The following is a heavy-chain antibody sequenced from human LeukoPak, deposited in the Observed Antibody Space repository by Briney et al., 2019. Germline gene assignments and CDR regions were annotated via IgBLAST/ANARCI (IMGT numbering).Heavy chain of an antibody. CDR2: TYYRSKWYK. CDR3: ARDLSDAVDGTTGFDF. D-gene: IGHD6-19*01. J-gene: IGHJ4*02. CDR1: GDSVSSNSAG. Sequence: SQTLSLTCGISGDSVSSNSAGWNWIRQSPSRGLEWLGRTYYRSKWYKDYAVSVKSRITINPDTSKNQISLQMNSVTPDDTAVYYCARDLSDAVDGTTGFDFWGQGTLVTVSS. V-gene: IGHV6-1*01.